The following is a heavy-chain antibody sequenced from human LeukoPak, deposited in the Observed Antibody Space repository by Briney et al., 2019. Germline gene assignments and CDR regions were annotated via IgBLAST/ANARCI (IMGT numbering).Heavy chain of an antibody. CDR2: VRDDGNRE. D-gene: IGHD3-9*01. V-gene: IGHV3-30*02. CDR1: GITFSNYG. Sequence: PGGSLRLSCSVSGITFSNYGMHWVRQAPGKGLEWMAFVRDDGNREYYEDSLKGRIAISRDNFKNTLYLQMNNVRPDDTAVYYCAKNRYGTSYHTLDYWGQGTLVTVAS. J-gene: IGHJ4*02. CDR3: AKNRYGTSYHTLDY.